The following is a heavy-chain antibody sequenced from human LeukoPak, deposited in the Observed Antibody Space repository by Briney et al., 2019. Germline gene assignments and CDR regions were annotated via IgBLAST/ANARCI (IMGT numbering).Heavy chain of an antibody. CDR2: IIPIFGTA. V-gene: IGHV1-69*13. D-gene: IGHD5-12*01. Sequence: ASVKVSCKASGGTFSSYAISWVRQAPGQGLEWMGGIIPIFGTANYAQKFQGRVTITADESTSTAYMELSSLRSEDTAAYYCAYSGYDIAYYGMDVWGQGTTVTVSS. CDR1: GGTFSSYA. CDR3: AYSGYDIAYYGMDV. J-gene: IGHJ6*02.